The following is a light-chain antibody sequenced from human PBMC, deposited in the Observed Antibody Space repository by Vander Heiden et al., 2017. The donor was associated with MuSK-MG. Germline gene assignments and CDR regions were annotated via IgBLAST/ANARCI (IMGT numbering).Light chain of an antibody. CDR1: NIGSKN. Sequence: SYVLTQPPSVPVAPGQTARITVGGSNIGSKNLLWYQQKPGQAPVLVVYDASDRPSGIPERFSGSNSGNTATLTITRVEAGDEADYYCQVWDGSSDHVVFAGGTKLAVL. CDR2: DAS. CDR3: QVWDGSSDHVV. V-gene: IGLV3-21*02. J-gene: IGLJ3*02.